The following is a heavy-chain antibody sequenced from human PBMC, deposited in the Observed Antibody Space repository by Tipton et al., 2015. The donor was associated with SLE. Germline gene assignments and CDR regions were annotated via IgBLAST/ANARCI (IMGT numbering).Heavy chain of an antibody. CDR1: GASISSSNW. V-gene: IGHV4-4*02. CDR3: ARDEYRYDTTGYHLLGHFDF. CDR2: IYHSGNT. Sequence: TLSLTCIVSGASISSSNWWSWVRQPPGKGLEWIGEIYHSGNTFYNPSLKSRVTISVDTSKNQFSLNLSSVTAADTAVYYCARDEYRYDTTGYHLLGHFDFWGQGTLVTVSS. D-gene: IGHD3-22*01. J-gene: IGHJ4*02.